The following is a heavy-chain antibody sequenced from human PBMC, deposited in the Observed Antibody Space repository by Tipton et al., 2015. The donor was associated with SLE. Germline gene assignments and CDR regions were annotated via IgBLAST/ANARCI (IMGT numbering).Heavy chain of an antibody. CDR1: SGSFSGYY. Sequence: TLSLTCAVYSGSFSGYYWTWIRQPPGKGLEWIGEINHSGYTNYHSSLRSRVTISLDTSKNQFYLRVSSVTAADTALYYCARTVIPRAGYDYWGQGTLVTVSS. J-gene: IGHJ4*02. CDR3: ARTVIPRAGYDY. D-gene: IGHD2-2*01. V-gene: IGHV4-34*01. CDR2: INHSGYT.